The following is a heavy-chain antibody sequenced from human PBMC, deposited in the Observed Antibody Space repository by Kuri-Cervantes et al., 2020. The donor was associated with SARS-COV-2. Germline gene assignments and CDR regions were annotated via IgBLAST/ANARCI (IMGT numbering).Heavy chain of an antibody. V-gene: IGHV1-2*02. CDR2: INPNSGGT. CDR1: GYTFTGYY. J-gene: IGHJ4*02. CDR3: ARPSAAGTGAVHDDY. Sequence: ASVKVSCKASGYTFTGYYMHWVRQAPGQGLEWMGWINPNSGGTNYAQKFQGRVTMTRDTSISTAYMELSRLRSDDTAVYYCARPSAAGTGAVHDDYWGQGTLVTVSS. D-gene: IGHD6-13*01.